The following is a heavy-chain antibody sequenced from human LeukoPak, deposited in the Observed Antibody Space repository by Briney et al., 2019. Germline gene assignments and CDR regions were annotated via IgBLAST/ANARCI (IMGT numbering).Heavy chain of an antibody. D-gene: IGHD3-16*02. CDR2: LYYGGNT. V-gene: IGHV4-39*07. CDR3: ARDQIVWGSYRSLSYMDV. J-gene: IGHJ6*03. CDR1: GGSVSIRSYY. Sequence: PSETLSLTCTVSGGSVSIRSYYWGWIRQPPGKGLEWIGSLYYGGNTFYNPSLKSRVTMSVDTSKNQFSLKLSSVTAADTAVYYCARDQIVWGSYRSLSYMDVWGKGTTVTVSS.